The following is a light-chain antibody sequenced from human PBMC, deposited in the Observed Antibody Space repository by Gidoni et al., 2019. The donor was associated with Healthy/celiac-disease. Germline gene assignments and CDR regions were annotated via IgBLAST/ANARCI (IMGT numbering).Light chain of an antibody. CDR1: SSDVGGYNY. CDR2: DVS. CDR3: SSYTSSSTRV. V-gene: IGLV2-14*01. Sequence: QSALTQPASVSGSPGQSSTISCTCTSSDVGGYNYVSWYQQHPGKAPKLMIYDVSNRPSGVSNRFSGSKSGNTASLTISGLQAEDEADYYCSSYTSSSTRVFGTGTKVTVL. J-gene: IGLJ1*01.